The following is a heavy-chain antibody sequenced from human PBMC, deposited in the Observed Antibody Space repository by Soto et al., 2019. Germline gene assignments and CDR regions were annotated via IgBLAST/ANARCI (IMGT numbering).Heavy chain of an antibody. CDR3: AKEFRCSSTSCYTACYYCYYGMDV. J-gene: IGHJ6*02. CDR2: ISGSGGST. V-gene: IGHV3-23*01. CDR1: GFTFSSYA. Sequence: GGSLRLSCAASGFTFSSYAMSWVRQAPGKGLEWVSAISGSGGSTYYADSVKGRFTISRDNSKNTLYLQMNSLGAEDTAVYYCAKEFRCSSTSCYTACYYCYYGMDVWGQGTPVTVSS. D-gene: IGHD2-2*02.